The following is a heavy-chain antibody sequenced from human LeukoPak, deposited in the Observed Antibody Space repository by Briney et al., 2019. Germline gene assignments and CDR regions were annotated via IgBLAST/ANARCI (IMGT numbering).Heavy chain of an antibody. CDR1: GGSFSGYY. D-gene: IGHD2/OR15-2a*01. Sequence: SETLSLTCAVYGGSFSGYYWSWIRQPPGKGLEWVGEINHSGSTNYNPSLKSRVTISVDTSKNQFSLKLSSVTAADTAVYYCAREYADWGQGTLVTVSS. V-gene: IGHV4-34*01. CDR2: INHSGST. J-gene: IGHJ4*02. CDR3: AREYAD.